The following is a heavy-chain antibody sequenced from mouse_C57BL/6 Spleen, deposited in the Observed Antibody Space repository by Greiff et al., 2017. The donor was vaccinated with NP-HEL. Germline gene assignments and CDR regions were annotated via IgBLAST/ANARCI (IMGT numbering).Heavy chain of an antibody. J-gene: IGHJ3*01. V-gene: IGHV1-82*01. CDR1: GYTFSDSW. CDR3: ARYRPFTVGFAY. Sequence: QVQLKESGPELVKPGASVKISCKASGYTFSDSWMNWVKQRPGKGLEWIGRINPGDGVTNYTGKFKGKATLTADNSSNTAYLQLCILISEDSAVDFCARYRPFTVGFAYWGKGTMVTVSA. CDR2: INPGDGVT.